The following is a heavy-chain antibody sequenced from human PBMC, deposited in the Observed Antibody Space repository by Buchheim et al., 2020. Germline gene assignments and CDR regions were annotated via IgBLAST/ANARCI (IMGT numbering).Heavy chain of an antibody. CDR1: GGSISSSSYY. J-gene: IGHJ4*02. V-gene: IGHV4-39*07. CDR3: ATLAAAGIPTTFDY. Sequence: QLQLQESGPGLVKPSETLSLTCTVSGGSISSSSYYWGWIRQPPGKGLEWIGSIYYSGSTYYNPSLKSRVTISGDTSKNQFSLKLSSVTAADTAVYYCATLAAAGIPTTFDYWGQGTL. D-gene: IGHD6-13*01. CDR2: IYYSGST.